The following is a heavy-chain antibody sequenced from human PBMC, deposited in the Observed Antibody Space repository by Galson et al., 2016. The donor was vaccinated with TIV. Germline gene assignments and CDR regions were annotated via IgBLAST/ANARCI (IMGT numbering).Heavy chain of an antibody. V-gene: IGHV3-53*05. CDR1: GLSVSINY. J-gene: IGHJ6*02. Sequence: SLRLSCAASGLSVSINYMAWVRQAPGKGLEWVSLISAGGNTYYPASVKGRFTISRDNSKNTLYLQMNRLRVEDTAVYYCARDRVVEATYYYYYYGMEVWGQGTAVIVSS. CDR2: ISAGGNT. CDR3: ARDRVVEATYYYYYYGMEV. D-gene: IGHD2-15*01.